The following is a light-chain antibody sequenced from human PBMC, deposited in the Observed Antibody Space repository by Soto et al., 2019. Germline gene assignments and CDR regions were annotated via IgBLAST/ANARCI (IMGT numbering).Light chain of an antibody. V-gene: IGKV3-11*01. CDR3: QQRSNWPPG. CDR1: QSVSSY. J-gene: IGKJ4*01. CDR2: DAS. Sequence: EIVMTQSPATLSVSPGERATLSCRASQSVSSYLAWYQQKPGQAPRLLIYDASNRATGIPARFSGSGSGTDFTLTISSLEPEDFAVYYCQQRSNWPPGFGGGTKV.